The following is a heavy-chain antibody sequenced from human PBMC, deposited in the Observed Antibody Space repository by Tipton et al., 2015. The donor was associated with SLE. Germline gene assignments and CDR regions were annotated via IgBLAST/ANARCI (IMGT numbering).Heavy chain of an antibody. CDR1: GYSFTSYW. J-gene: IGHJ6*03. V-gene: IGHV5-10-1*01. CDR2: IDPSDSYT. CDR3: ARSRDDYYYMDV. Sequence: VQLVQSGAEVKKTGESLRISCKGSGYSFTSYWISWVRQMPGKGLEWMGRIDPSDSYTNYSPSFQGHVTISADKSISTAYLQWSSLKASDTAMYYCARSRDDYYYMDVWGKGTTVTVSS.